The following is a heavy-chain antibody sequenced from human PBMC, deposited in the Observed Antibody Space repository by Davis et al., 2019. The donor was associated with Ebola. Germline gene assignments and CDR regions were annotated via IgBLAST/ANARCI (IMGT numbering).Heavy chain of an antibody. J-gene: IGHJ4*02. CDR2: INHSGST. D-gene: IGHD3-10*01. CDR3: ARLGTMVRGEEGLDY. Sequence: GSLRLSCAVYGGSFSGYYWSWIRQPPGKGLEWIGEINHSGSTNYNPSLKSRVTISIDTSKNQFSLKLSSVTAADTAVYYCARLGTMVRGEEGLDYWGQGTLVTVSS. V-gene: IGHV4-34*01. CDR1: GGSFSGYY.